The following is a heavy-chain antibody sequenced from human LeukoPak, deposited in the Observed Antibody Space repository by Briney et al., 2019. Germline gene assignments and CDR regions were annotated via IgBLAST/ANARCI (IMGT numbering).Heavy chain of an antibody. D-gene: IGHD5-12*01. V-gene: IGHV3-7*05. CDR1: GFTFSNFW. Sequence: WGSLSLSCAASGFTFSNFWMAWVRQAPGKGLEWVAHIKEDGSDKKYVYSVKGRFTISRDNPKNSLYLQMNSLRAEDTAVYYCARDIGYHTFDYWGQGGLVTVSS. CDR2: IKEDGSDK. J-gene: IGHJ4*02. CDR3: ARDIGYHTFDY.